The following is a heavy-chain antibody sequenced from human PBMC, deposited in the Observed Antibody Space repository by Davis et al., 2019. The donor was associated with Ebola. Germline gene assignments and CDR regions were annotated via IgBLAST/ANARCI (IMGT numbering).Heavy chain of an antibody. CDR3: ARVKYDFWSGYFDY. CDR2: INHSGST. Sequence: GSLRLSCAASGLAVRSNHMSWIRQPPGKGLEWIGEINHSGSTNYNPSLKSRVTISVDTSKNQFSLKLSSVTAADTAVYYCARVKYDFWSGYFDYWGQGTLVTVSS. J-gene: IGHJ4*02. CDR1: GLAVRSNH. D-gene: IGHD3-3*01. V-gene: IGHV4-34*01.